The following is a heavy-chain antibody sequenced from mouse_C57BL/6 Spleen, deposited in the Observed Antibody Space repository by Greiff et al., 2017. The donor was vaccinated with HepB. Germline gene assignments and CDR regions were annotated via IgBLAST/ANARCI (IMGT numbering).Heavy chain of an antibody. CDR3: ARDYYSNYEAWFAY. Sequence: QVQLQQPGAELVKPGASVKLSCKASGYTFTSYWMHWVKQRPGQGLEWIGMIHPNSGSTNYNEKFKSTATLTVDKSASTAYMQLSSLTSEDSAVYYGARDYYSNYEAWFAYWGQGTLVTVSA. CDR1: GYTFTSYW. V-gene: IGHV1-64*01. J-gene: IGHJ3*01. D-gene: IGHD2-5*01. CDR2: IHPNSGST.